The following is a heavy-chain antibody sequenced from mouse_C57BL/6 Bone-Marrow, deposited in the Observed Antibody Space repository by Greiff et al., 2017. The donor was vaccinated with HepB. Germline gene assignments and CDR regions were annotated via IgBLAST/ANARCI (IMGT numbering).Heavy chain of an antibody. CDR3: ARDYYYGRTVLDV. D-gene: IGHD1-1*01. CDR2: ISDGGSYT. V-gene: IGHV5-4*01. CDR1: GFTFSSYA. Sequence: EVKLQESGGGLVKPGGSLKLSCAASGFTFSSYAMSWVRQTPEKRLEWVATISDGGSYTYYPDNVKGRFTISRDNAKNNLYLQMSHLKSEDTAMYYCARDYYYGRTVLDVWGTGTTVTVSS. J-gene: IGHJ1*03.